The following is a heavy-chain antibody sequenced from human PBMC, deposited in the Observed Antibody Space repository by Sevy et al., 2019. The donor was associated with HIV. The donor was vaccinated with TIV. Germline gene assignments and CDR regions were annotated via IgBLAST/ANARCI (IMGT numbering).Heavy chain of an antibody. CDR3: ARDFYEFGDPRGLDY. CDR1: GFILGYYA. J-gene: IGHJ4*02. D-gene: IGHD4-17*01. CDR2: SSYDGGNI. Sequence: GGSLRLSCTASGFILGYYAMHWVRQAPGKGLEWVAVSSYDGGNIYYADSVQGRFTVSRDNSKNTLYLQMNSLRPEDTAMYYCARDFYEFGDPRGLDYWGQGVLVNVSS. V-gene: IGHV3-30-3*01.